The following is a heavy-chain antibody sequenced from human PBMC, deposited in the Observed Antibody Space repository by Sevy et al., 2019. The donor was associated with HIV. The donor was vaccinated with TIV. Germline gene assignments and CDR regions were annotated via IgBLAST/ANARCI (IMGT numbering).Heavy chain of an antibody. CDR1: GFTFSSYS. CDR2: ISSSSSYI. CDR3: ARDCLRGELPTACAFDI. Sequence: GGSLRLSCAASGFTFSSYSMNWVRQAPGKGLEWVSSISSSSSYIYYADSVKGRFTISRDNAKNSLYLQMNSLRAEDTAVDYCARDCLRGELPTACAFDIWGQGTMVTVSS. V-gene: IGHV3-21*01. D-gene: IGHD1-26*01. J-gene: IGHJ3*02.